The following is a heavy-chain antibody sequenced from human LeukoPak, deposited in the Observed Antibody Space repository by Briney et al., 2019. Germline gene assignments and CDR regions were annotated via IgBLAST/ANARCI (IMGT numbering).Heavy chain of an antibody. J-gene: IGHJ4*02. Sequence: SETLSLTCTVSGGSISSGGYYWSWIRQPPGKGLEWIGYIYHSGSTYYNPSLKSRVTISVDTSKNQFSLKLSSVTAADTAVYYCARTYYYDSSGYYHGNYFDYWGQGTLVTVSS. CDR2: IYHSGST. CDR1: GGSISSGGYY. V-gene: IGHV4-30-2*02. CDR3: ARTYYYDSSGYYHGNYFDY. D-gene: IGHD3-22*01.